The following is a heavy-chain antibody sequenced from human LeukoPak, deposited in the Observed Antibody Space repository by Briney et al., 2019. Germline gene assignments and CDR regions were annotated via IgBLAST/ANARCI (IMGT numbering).Heavy chain of an antibody. J-gene: IGHJ6*02. CDR2: INPSGGST. V-gene: IGHV1-46*01. CDR3: AKDLYESSGYVGYYYGMDV. Sequence: GASVKVSCKASGYTFTSYYMHWVRQAPGQGLEWMGIINPSGGSTSYAQKFQGRVTMTRDTSTSTVYMELSSLRAEDTAVYYCAKDLYESSGYVGYYYGMDVWGQGTTVTVS. CDR1: GYTFTSYY. D-gene: IGHD3-22*01.